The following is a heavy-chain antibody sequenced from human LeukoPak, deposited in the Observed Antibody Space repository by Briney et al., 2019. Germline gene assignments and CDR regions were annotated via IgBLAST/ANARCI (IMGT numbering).Heavy chain of an antibody. V-gene: IGHV4-34*01. CDR3: ASRNY. J-gene: IGHJ4*02. CDR1: GFTFSSYG. CDR2: INHSGST. Sequence: PGGSLRLSCEASGFTFSSYGMHWVRQAPGKGLEWIGEINHSGSTNYNPSLKSRVTISVDTSKNQFSLKLSSVTAADTAVYYCASRNYWGQGTLVTVSS. D-gene: IGHD1-14*01.